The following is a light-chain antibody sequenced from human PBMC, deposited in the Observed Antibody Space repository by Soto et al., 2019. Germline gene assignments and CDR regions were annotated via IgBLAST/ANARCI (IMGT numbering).Light chain of an antibody. CDR1: QDISNY. V-gene: IGKV1-33*01. Sequence: DIPMTQSPSSLSASVGDRVTITCQASQDISNYLNWYQQKPGKAPKLLIYAASTLETGVPSRFSGSGSGTDFNFTINSLQPEDFATYYCQQYDNRPPLTFGPGTIVDI. CDR3: QQYDNRPPLT. CDR2: AAS. J-gene: IGKJ3*01.